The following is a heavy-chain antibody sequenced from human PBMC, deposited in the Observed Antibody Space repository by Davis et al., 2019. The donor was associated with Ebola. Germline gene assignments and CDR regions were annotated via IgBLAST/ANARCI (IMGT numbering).Heavy chain of an antibody. CDR2: INHSGST. V-gene: IGHV4-61*01. Sequence: SDTLSLTCPLPGCSSVSGSYYWSWSRQPPGKGREWIGEINHSGSTNYNPSLKSRVTISVDTSKNQFSLKLSSVTAADTAVYYCARGGPFQNRFDPWGQGTLVTVSA. D-gene: IGHD2/OR15-2a*01. CDR1: GCSSVSGSYY. CDR3: ARGGPFQNRFDP. J-gene: IGHJ5*02.